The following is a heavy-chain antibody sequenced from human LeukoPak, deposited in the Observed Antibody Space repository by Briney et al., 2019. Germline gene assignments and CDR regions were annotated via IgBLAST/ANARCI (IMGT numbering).Heavy chain of an antibody. CDR1: GFTFSSYA. V-gene: IGHV3-23*01. CDR3: ANIRYSGSPDAVYYGMDV. D-gene: IGHD1-26*01. CDR2: ISGSGGRT. J-gene: IGHJ6*02. Sequence: GGSLRLSCAASGFTFSSYAMSWVRQAPGKGLEWVSVISGSGGRTYYADSVKGRFTISRDNSKNTLYLQMNSLRAEDTAVYYCANIRYSGSPDAVYYGMDVWGQGTTVTVSS.